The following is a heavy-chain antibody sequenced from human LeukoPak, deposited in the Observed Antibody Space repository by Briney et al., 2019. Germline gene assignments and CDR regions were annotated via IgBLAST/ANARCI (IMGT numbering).Heavy chain of an antibody. CDR3: AKDLSYDFWSGYHPFDY. CDR2: IRWNSGSI. V-gene: IGHV3-9*01. CDR1: GFTFDDYA. D-gene: IGHD3-3*01. J-gene: IGHJ4*02. Sequence: PGRSLRLSCAASGFTFDDYAMHWVRQAPGKGLEWVSGIRWNSGSIGYADSVKGRFTISRDNAKNSLYLQMNSLRAEDTALYYCAKDLSYDFWSGYHPFDYWGQGTLVTVSS.